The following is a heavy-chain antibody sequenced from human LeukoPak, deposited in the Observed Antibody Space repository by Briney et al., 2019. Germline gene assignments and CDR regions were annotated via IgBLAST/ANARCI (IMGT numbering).Heavy chain of an antibody. V-gene: IGHV3-21*01. CDR2: ISSSSSHI. CDR1: GFTFTTYA. CDR3: ARDLYDSGGYSSPIDY. D-gene: IGHD3-22*01. J-gene: IGHJ4*02. Sequence: GGSLRLSCAASGFTFTTYAMNWVRQAPGKGLEWVSSISSSSSHIHSADSVKGRSTISRDNAENSLYLQMNSLRAEDTAVYYCARDLYDSGGYSSPIDYWGQGTLVTVSS.